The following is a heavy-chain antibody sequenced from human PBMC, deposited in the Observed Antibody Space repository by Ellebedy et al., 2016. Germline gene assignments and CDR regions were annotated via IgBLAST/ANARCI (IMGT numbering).Heavy chain of an antibody. CDR2: IYYSGST. Sequence: SETLSLTCTVSGGSISSYYWSWIRQPPGKGLEWIGYIYYSGSTNYNPSLKSRVTISVDTSKNQFSLKLSSVTAADTAVYYCARDCWNDGRFDPWGQGTLVTVSS. J-gene: IGHJ5*02. V-gene: IGHV4-59*01. CDR3: ARDCWNDGRFDP. D-gene: IGHD1-1*01. CDR1: GGSISSYY.